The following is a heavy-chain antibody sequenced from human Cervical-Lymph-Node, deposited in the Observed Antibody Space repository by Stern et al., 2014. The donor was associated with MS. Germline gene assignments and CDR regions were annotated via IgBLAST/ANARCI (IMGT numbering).Heavy chain of an antibody. Sequence: QVQLQESGPGLVKPSETLSLTCTVSGVSISFNFWNWIRQPPGKGLEWIGYISNDGSTNYNPSLKSRVTISRDTSKNQFSLRLTSVTAADTAVYYCARVSGRGTRQNWFDTWGQGTLVTVSS. D-gene: IGHD1-1*01. CDR2: ISNDGST. CDR1: GVSISFNF. J-gene: IGHJ5*02. CDR3: ARVSGRGTRQNWFDT. V-gene: IGHV4-59*01.